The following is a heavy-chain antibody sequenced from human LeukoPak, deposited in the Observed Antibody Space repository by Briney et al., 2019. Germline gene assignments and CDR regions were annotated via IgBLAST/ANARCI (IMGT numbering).Heavy chain of an antibody. CDR1: GYIFVNHA. Sequence: ASVKVSCRTSGYIFVNHAVHWVRRAPGQGFELMGVINPNDGSTSYAQRFQGRVTMTRDKSTSTVYMEMRSLRSEDTAVYYCARVEYGSGSRGTFDMWGQGTMVIVSS. V-gene: IGHV1-46*01. CDR2: INPNDGST. J-gene: IGHJ3*02. CDR3: ARVEYGSGSRGTFDM. D-gene: IGHD3-10*01.